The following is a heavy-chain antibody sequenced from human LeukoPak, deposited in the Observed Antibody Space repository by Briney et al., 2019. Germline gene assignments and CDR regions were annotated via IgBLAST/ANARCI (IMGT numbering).Heavy chain of an antibody. J-gene: IGHJ4*02. CDR3: ARGATTGYYPY. CDR1: GFTFSSYA. CDR2: ISYDGSNK. Sequence: SGGSLRLSCAASGFTFSSYAMHWVRQAPGKGLEWVAVISYDGSNKYYADSVKGRFTISRDNSKNTLYLQMNSLTAEDTAVYYCARGATTGYYPYWGQGTLVTVSS. V-gene: IGHV3-30*04. D-gene: IGHD3-9*01.